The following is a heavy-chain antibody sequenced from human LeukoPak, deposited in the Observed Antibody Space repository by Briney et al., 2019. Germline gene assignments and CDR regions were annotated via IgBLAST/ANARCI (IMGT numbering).Heavy chain of an antibody. CDR2: ISSSSSCI. V-gene: IGHV3-21*01. J-gene: IGHJ4*02. CDR1: GFTFSSYS. CDR3: ARDLQITMIVEQSVFDY. Sequence: PGGSLRLSCAASGFTFSSYSMNWVRQAPGKGLEWVSSISSSSSCIYYADSVKGRFTISRDNAKNSLYLQMNSLRAEDTAVYYCARDLQITMIVEQSVFDYWGQGTLVTVSS. D-gene: IGHD3-22*01.